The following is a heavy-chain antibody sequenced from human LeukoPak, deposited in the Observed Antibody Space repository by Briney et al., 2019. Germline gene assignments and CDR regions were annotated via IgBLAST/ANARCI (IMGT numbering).Heavy chain of an antibody. Sequence: PSETLSLTCTVSGGSISSGNYYWGWIRQPPGKGLEWIGYIYYSGSTHYNPSLKSRVTMSVDTSKNQFSLKLSSVTAADTAVYYCAREGSLGYSDYWGQGTLVTVSS. J-gene: IGHJ4*02. V-gene: IGHV4-31*03. D-gene: IGHD3-10*01. CDR1: GGSISSGNYY. CDR2: IYYSGST. CDR3: AREGSLGYSDY.